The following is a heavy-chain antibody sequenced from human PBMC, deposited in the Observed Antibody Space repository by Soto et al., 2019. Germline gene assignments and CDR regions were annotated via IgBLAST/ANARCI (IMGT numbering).Heavy chain of an antibody. J-gene: IGHJ3*02. CDR2: ISYDGSNK. Sequence: QVQLVESGGGVVQPGRSLRLSCAASGFTFSSYGMHWVRQAPGKGLEWVAVISYDGSNKYYADSVKGRFTISRDNSKNTLYLQMNSLRAEDTAVYYCSKEGNYYDSSGHDAFDIWGQGTMVTVSS. CDR1: GFTFSSYG. CDR3: SKEGNYYDSSGHDAFDI. V-gene: IGHV3-30*18. D-gene: IGHD3-22*01.